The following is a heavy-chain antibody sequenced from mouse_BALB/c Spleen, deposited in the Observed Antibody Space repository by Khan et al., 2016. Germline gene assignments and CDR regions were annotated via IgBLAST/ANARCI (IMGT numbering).Heavy chain of an antibody. CDR2: INPSTGYT. V-gene: IGHV1-7*01. CDR3: ARWAYYGNYLFAY. CDR1: GYTFTSYW. Sequence: QVQLQQSGAELAKPGASVKMSCKASGYTFTSYWMHWVKQRPGQGLAWIGYINPSTGYTEYNQKFKDKATLTADKSSNTAYMQLSSLTSEDSAVYYCARWAYYGNYLFAYWGQGTLVTVSA. J-gene: IGHJ3*01. D-gene: IGHD2-10*01.